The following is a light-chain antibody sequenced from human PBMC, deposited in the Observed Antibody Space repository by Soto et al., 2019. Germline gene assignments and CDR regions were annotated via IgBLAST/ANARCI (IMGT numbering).Light chain of an antibody. J-gene: IGKJ1*01. V-gene: IGKV1-5*01. CDR1: QSISSW. CDR3: QQFHTYPRT. Sequence: DIQMTQSPSTLSASVGDRVTVTCRASQSISSWLAWYQQKAGKAPKLLIFAASILQSGVPSRFSGSGSGTEFTLTISSLQPEDFATYCCQQFHTYPRTFGQGTKVDIK. CDR2: AAS.